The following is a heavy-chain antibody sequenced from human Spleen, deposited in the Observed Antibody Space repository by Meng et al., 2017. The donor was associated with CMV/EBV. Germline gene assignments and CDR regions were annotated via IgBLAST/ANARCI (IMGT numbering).Heavy chain of an antibody. J-gene: IGHJ4*02. CDR3: AAQMGAGTLIVVVYYFDY. D-gene: IGHD3-22*01. CDR1: GGSFSNYY. V-gene: IGHV4-34*01. Sequence: SETLSLTCVVSGGSFSNYYWSWIRQAPGKGLEWIGDINDSGNTDYNPSLMSRVTLSTDTSKSQFSLNLTSVTAADTAVYYCAAQMGAGTLIVVVYYFDYWGQGALVTVSS. CDR2: INDSGNT.